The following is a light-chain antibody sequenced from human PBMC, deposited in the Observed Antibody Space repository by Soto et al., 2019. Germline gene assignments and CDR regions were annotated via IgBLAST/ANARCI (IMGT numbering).Light chain of an antibody. J-gene: IGKJ4*01. CDR2: GAS. CDR3: QQFNAYPLT. Sequence: ALQLTQSPSSLSASVGDRVNITCRASQGISTALAWYQWRPGKAPNLLISGASRLESGVPPRFSGSASGTDFTLSIAGLQPEDFATYFCQQFNAYPLTFGGGTKVE. V-gene: IGKV1-13*02. CDR1: QGISTA.